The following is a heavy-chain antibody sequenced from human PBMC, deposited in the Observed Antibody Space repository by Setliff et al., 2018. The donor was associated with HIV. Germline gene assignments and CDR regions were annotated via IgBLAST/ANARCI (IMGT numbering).Heavy chain of an antibody. Sequence: SETLSLTCAIYGGSFSGYYWSWIRPAPGKGLEWVAEVNQDGTTNYNPSLRSRVAMSADKSKNQFSLRLSSATAAGTAIYYCARSGYISGTHYNFRRNWFDPWSQGSLVTVSS. D-gene: IGHD3-10*01. CDR1: GGSFSGYY. CDR2: VNQDGTT. CDR3: ARSGYISGTHYNFRRNWFDP. V-gene: IGHV4-34*01. J-gene: IGHJ5*02.